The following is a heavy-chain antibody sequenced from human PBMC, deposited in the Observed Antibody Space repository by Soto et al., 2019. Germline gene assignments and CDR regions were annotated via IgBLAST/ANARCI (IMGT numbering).Heavy chain of an antibody. CDR3: ARGPGPEDFWSGFSPKYGMDV. CDR1: GYTFTSYD. CDR2: MNPNSGNT. J-gene: IGHJ6*02. V-gene: IGHV1-8*01. Sequence: ASVKVSCKASGYTFTSYDINWVRQATGQVLEWMGWMNPNSGNTGYAQRFQGRVTMTRNNSISTAYMELSRLRSEDTAVYYCARGPGPEDFWSGFSPKYGMDVWGQGTTVTVSS. D-gene: IGHD3-3*01.